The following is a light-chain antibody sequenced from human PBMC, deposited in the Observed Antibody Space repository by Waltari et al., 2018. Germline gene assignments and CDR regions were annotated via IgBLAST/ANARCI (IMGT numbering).Light chain of an antibody. Sequence: DIQMTQSPSSLSASVGDRVTVTCRASQSVRTHLNWYQHKPGKAPELLVYSASFLETGVPSRFSAGGSGTDFNFTITAVQPEDFATYYCQETYTPPWTFGPGTRLEIK. CDR3: QETYTPPWT. CDR2: SAS. CDR1: QSVRTH. J-gene: IGKJ1*01. V-gene: IGKV1-39*01.